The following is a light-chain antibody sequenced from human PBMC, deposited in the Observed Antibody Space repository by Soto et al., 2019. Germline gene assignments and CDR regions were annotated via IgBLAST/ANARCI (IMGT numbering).Light chain of an antibody. Sequence: QSVLTQPPSVSGAPGQRVTISCTGSNSNIGGGYDVHWYQQLPGTAPKLLVYGNINRPSRVPDRFSGSKSDTSASLAITGLQAEDEADYYCQSYDSSLSAWVFGGGTKLT. V-gene: IGLV1-40*01. CDR1: NSNIGGGYD. J-gene: IGLJ3*02. CDR3: QSYDSSLSAWV. CDR2: GNI.